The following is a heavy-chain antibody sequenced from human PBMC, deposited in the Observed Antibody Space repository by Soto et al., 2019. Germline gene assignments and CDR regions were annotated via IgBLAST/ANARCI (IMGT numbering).Heavy chain of an antibody. CDR2: INHSVTT. Sequence: SETRSLTCGVYGGSFSGYQWNWIRQSPGQGLEWIGEINHSVTTKYNPSLESRINLSVYTSKKQFSLKMFSVTAADTAIYYCARGWRFDRWGKGTNITVSS. V-gene: IGHV4-34*01. CDR3: ARGWRFDR. J-gene: IGHJ5*02. CDR1: GGSFSGYQ. D-gene: IGHD1-1*01.